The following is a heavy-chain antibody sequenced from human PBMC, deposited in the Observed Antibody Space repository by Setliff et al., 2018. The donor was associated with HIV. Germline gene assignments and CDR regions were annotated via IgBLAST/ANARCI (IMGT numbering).Heavy chain of an antibody. D-gene: IGHD3-10*01. CDR2: IYYRGSA. V-gene: IGHV4-39*07. J-gene: IGHJ4*02. Sequence: SETLSLTRTVSGGSITTTNYYWGWVRQSPGKGLEWIGVIYYRGSAYYNLSLQSRVTLSVDTSKNSFSLHLTSVTAADTAVYFCARARGPPLPVLDFWGPGTLVTVSS. CDR3: ARARGPPLPVLDF. CDR1: GGSITTTNYY.